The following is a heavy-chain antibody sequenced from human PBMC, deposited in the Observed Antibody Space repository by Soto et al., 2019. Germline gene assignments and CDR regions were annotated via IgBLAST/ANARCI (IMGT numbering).Heavy chain of an antibody. CDR3: ARGGGVGVAGSAAFDM. J-gene: IGHJ3*02. D-gene: IGHD3-3*01. CDR2: INPATGAA. Sequence: QLHLVQSGAVVKKPGASVTVSCSASGYPVTAYYMHWVRQAPGRGLEWMGGINPATGAAKYTQTFHGRVTMTRDTSTSTVFMELRGLTSEDTAVFYCARGGGVGVAGSAAFDMWGQGTLVTVSS. CDR1: GYPVTAYY. V-gene: IGHV1-2*02.